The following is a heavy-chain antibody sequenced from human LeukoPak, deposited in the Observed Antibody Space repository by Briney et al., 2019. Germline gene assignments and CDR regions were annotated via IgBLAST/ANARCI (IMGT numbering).Heavy chain of an antibody. CDR3: AREGMSDLDY. CDR2: ISAYNGNT. J-gene: IGHJ4*02. Sequence: ASVKVSCKASGYTFTSYGISWVRQAPGQGLEWMGWISAYNGNTNYAQKLQGRVTITRDTSASTAYMELSSLRSEDMAVYYCAREGMSDLDYWGQGTLVTVSS. D-gene: IGHD3-10*01. CDR1: GYTFTSYG. V-gene: IGHV1-18*03.